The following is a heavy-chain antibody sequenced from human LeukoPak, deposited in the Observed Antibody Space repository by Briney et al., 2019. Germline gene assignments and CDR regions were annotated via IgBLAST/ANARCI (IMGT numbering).Heavy chain of an antibody. D-gene: IGHD3-22*01. CDR2: IKSKTGGGTT. V-gene: IGHV3-15*01. CDR1: GFTFSNAW. Sequence: GGSLRLSCAASGFTFSNAWMSWVRQAPGKGLEWVGRIKSKTGGGTTDYAAPVKGRFTISRDDSKNTLYLQMNSLKTEDTAVYYCTTDLYYYDSSGLPDYWGQGTLVTVSS. J-gene: IGHJ4*02. CDR3: TTDLYYYDSSGLPDY.